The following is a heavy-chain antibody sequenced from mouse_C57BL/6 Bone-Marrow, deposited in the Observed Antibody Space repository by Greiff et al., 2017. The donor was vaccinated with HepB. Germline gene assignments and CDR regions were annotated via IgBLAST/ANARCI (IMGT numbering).Heavy chain of an antibody. CDR2: IDPSDSYT. D-gene: IGHD1-1*01. V-gene: IGHV1-69*01. J-gene: IGHJ2*01. CDR1: GYTFTSYW. Sequence: QVQLQQPGAELVMPGASVKLSCKASGYTFTSYWMHWVKQRPGQGLEWIGEIDPSDSYTNYNQKFKGKSTLTVDKSSSTAYMQLSSLTSEDSAVYYCARGGIYSGSFDYWGQGTTLTVSS. CDR3: ARGGIYSGSFDY.